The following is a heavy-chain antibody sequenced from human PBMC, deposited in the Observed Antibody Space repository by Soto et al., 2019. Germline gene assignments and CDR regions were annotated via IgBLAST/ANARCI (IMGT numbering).Heavy chain of an antibody. CDR2: INPNSGGT. V-gene: IGHV1-2*02. J-gene: IGHJ6*02. CDR1: GYTFTGYY. CDR3: AREIVVVVAATPPAGMDV. D-gene: IGHD2-15*01. Sequence: ASVKVSCKASGYTFTGYYMHWVRQAPGQGLEWMGWINPNSGGTNYAQKFQGRVTMTRDTSISTASMELSRLRSDDTAFYYCAREIVVVVAATPPAGMDVWGPGTTVTVSS.